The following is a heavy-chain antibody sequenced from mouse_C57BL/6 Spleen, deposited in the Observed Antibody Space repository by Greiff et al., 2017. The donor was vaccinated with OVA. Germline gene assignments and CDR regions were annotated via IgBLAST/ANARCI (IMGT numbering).Heavy chain of an antibody. D-gene: IGHD3-2*02. CDR3: TGLDSSGLFLDY. V-gene: IGHV1-15*01. CDR2: IDPETGGT. Sequence: VQLQESGAELVRPGASVTLSCKASGYTFTDYEMHWVKQTPVHGLEWIGAIDPETGGTAYNQKFKGKAILTADKSSSTAYMELLSLTSEDSAVYYCTGLDSSGLFLDYWGQGTTLTVSS. CDR1: GYTFTDYE. J-gene: IGHJ2*01.